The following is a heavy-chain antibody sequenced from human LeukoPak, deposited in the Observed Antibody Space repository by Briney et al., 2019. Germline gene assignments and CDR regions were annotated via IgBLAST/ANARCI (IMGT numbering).Heavy chain of an antibody. Sequence: PGGSLRLSCAASGFTFSSYAMSWVRQAPGKGLEWVSAISGSGGSTYYADSVKGRFTISRDNSKNTLYLQMNSLRAEDTAVYYCAKDRIGLFGGVIATQDDAFDIWGQGTMVTVSS. J-gene: IGHJ3*02. V-gene: IGHV3-23*01. CDR2: ISGSGGST. CDR3: AKDRIGLFGGVIATQDDAFDI. D-gene: IGHD3-16*02. CDR1: GFTFSSYA.